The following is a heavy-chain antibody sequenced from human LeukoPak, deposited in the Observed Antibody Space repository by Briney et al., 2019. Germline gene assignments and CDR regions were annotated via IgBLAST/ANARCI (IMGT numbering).Heavy chain of an antibody. Sequence: PGGSLRLSCAASGFTFSSYSMNWVRQAPGKGLEWVSSISSSSSYIYYADSVKGRFTISRDNAKNSLYLQMNSLRAEDTAVYYCATYRQVLLPFESWGQGTLVTVSS. V-gene: IGHV3-21*01. CDR1: GFTFSSYS. CDR3: ATYRQVLLPFES. CDR2: ISSSSSYI. D-gene: IGHD2-8*02. J-gene: IGHJ4*02.